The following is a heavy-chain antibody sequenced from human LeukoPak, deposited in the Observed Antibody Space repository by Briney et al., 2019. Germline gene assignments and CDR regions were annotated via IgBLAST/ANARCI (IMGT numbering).Heavy chain of an antibody. CDR1: GFSFSSYS. D-gene: IGHD1-1*01. V-gene: IGHV3-21*01. J-gene: IGHJ5*02. Sequence: AEGTLRLSCAASGFSFSSYSMDWVRQAPGKGLEWVSSISSGSTSIYYADSVKGRFTISRDNAKNSLYLQMNSLRAEDTAVYYCARVTGTTAGDHWGQGTLVSVSS. CDR3: ARVTGTTAGDH. CDR2: ISSGSTSI.